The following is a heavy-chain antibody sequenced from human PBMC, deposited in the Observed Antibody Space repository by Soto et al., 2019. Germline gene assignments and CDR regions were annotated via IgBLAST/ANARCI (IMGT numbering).Heavy chain of an antibody. D-gene: IGHD6-13*01. V-gene: IGHV3-21*01. CDR1: GFTFSSYS. CDR2: ISSSSSYI. Sequence: GGSLRLSCAASGFTFSSYSMNWVRQAPGKGLEWVSSISSSSSYIYYADSVKGRFTISRDNAKNSLYLQMNSLRAEDTAVYYCARAPGEQQLVGPFYYYYMDGRGKRTTVTVSS. CDR3: ARAPGEQQLVGPFYYYYMDG. J-gene: IGHJ6*03.